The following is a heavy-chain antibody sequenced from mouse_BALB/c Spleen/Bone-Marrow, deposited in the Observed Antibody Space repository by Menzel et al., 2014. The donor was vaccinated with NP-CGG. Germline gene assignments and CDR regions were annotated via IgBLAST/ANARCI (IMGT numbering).Heavy chain of an antibody. V-gene: IGHV7-1*02. Sequence: EVQRVESGGGLVQPGGSLRLSCATSGFTFSDFYMEWVRQPPGKRLEWIAASRNKANDYTTEYSASVKGRFIVSRDTSLSILYLQMNALGAEDTAIYYCARDPRWLLAMDYWGQGTSVTVSS. CDR3: ARDPRWLLAMDY. CDR1: GFTFSDFY. J-gene: IGHJ4*01. D-gene: IGHD2-3*01. CDR2: SRNKANDYTT.